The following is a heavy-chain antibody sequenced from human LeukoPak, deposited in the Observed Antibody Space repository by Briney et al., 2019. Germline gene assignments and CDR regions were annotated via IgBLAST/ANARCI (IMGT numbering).Heavy chain of an antibody. CDR2: ISGSDGRT. CDR3: AKSQEDDSSGYYYSNFDY. V-gene: IGHV3-23*01. J-gene: IGHJ4*02. D-gene: IGHD3-22*01. Sequence: PGGSLRLSCAASGFTFRTYPMSWVRQAPGKGLQWVSAISGSDGRTAYADSVKGRFTISRDNSKNTLYLQMNSLRVEDTAVYYCAKSQEDDSSGYYYSNFDYWGQGTLATVSS. CDR1: GFTFRTYP.